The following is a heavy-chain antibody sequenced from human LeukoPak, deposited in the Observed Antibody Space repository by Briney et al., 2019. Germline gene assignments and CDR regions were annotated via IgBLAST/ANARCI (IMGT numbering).Heavy chain of an antibody. D-gene: IGHD3-3*01. CDR2: MSSGSRYI. CDR3: ARDRPTGASRLFVVQ. V-gene: IGHV3-21*01. Sequence: GGSLRLSCAASGFTFSSYSMTWVRQAPGKGLEWVSSMSSGSRYIYYADSVRGRFTISRDNAKNSLYLLMNSLGAEDTAVYYCARDRPTGASRLFVVQWGQGTLVTVSS. CDR1: GFTFSSYS. J-gene: IGHJ4*02.